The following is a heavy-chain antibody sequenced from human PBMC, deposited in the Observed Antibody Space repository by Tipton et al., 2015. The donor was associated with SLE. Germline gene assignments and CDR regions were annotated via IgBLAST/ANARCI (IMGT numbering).Heavy chain of an antibody. CDR2: IYYSGSS. V-gene: IGHV4-4*02. Sequence: TLSLTCAVSGGSISSSNWWSWVRQPPGKGLEWIGYIYYSGSSNYNPSLKSRVTISVDTSKNQFSLKLSSVTAADTAVYYCARGAGGGFDYWGQGTLVTVSS. D-gene: IGHD1-26*01. CDR1: GGSISSSNW. CDR3: ARGAGGGFDY. J-gene: IGHJ4*02.